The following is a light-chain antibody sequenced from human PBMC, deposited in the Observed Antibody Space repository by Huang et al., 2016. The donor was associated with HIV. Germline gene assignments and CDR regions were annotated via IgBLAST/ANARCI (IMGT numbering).Light chain of an antibody. CDR2: LGS. V-gene: IGKV2-28*01. J-gene: IGKJ3*01. CDR1: QSLLHRNGYNS. Sequence: DIVMTQSPISLPVTPGEPASSSCRSSQSLLHRNGYNSLDWYLQKPGQAPQLLIYLGSNRASGVPDRFSGSGSGTDFTLKISRVEAEDVGVYYCMQALQTPSTFGPGTRVDIK. CDR3: MQALQTPST.